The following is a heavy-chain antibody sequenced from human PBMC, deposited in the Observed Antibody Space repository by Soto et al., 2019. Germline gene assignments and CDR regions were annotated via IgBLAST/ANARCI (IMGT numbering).Heavy chain of an antibody. CDR2: KSGSGGRT. V-gene: IGHV3-23*01. CDR3: VLGYKDGPQACDI. Sequence: PGRCMRLSCAPSAFTFSSYAMNWVRQAPGKGLELGSTKSGSGGRTDYADSVKGRFTISRDSGKNTLYLHMSRLKSDETAVYYCVLGYKDGPQACDILGRGTKGGVS. J-gene: IGHJ3*02. CDR1: AFTFSSYA. D-gene: IGHD5-18*01.